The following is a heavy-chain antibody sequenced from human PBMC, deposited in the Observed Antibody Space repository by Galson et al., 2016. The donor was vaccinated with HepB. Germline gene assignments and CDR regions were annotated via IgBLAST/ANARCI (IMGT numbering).Heavy chain of an antibody. J-gene: IGHJ6*02. CDR1: GASISTGHW. V-gene: IGHV4-4*02. CDR2: IYHNGNT. Sequence: SEPLSLTCAVSGASISTGHWWTWVRQPPGKGLEWVGEIYHNGNTNYNPSLNSRVTMSVDKSKNQFSLNLTSLTAADTAVYYCARVDSGVIILYYYYRLDVWGHGTTVTVSS. D-gene: IGHD2-21*01. CDR3: ARVDSGVIILYYYYRLDV.